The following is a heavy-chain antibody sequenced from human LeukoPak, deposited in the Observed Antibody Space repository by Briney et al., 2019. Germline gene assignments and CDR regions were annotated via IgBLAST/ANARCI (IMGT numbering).Heavy chain of an antibody. Sequence: GGSLRLSCAGSGFTFSDYYMSCIRQAPGKGLEGVSYIRSSGRTIYYANSVKGRFTISRDNAKNSLYLQMNSLRAEDTAVYYCARADCNSSSCYELDYWGQGTLVTVSS. D-gene: IGHD2-2*01. CDR3: ARADCNSSSCYELDY. J-gene: IGHJ4*02. CDR1: GFTFSDYY. CDR2: IRSSGRTI. V-gene: IGHV3-11*04.